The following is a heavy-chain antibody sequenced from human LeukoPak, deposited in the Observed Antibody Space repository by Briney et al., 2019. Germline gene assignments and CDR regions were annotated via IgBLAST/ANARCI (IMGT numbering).Heavy chain of an antibody. CDR2: ISGSGGST. Sequence: GRSLRLSCAASGFAFSSYGMHWVRQAPGKGLEWVSAISGSGGSTYYADSVKGRFTISRDNSKYTLYLQMNSLRAEDTAVYYCARQVVPERWYWFDPWGQGTLVTVSS. J-gene: IGHJ5*02. CDR3: ARQVVPERWYWFDP. CDR1: GFAFSSYG. V-gene: IGHV3-23*01. D-gene: IGHD2-2*01.